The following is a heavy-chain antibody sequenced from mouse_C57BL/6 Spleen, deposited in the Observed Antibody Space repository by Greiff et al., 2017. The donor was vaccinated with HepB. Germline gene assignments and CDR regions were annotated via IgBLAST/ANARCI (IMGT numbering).Heavy chain of an antibody. CDR2: INPGSGGT. Sequence: VQLQQSGAELVRPGTSVKVSCKASGYAFTNYLIEWVKQRPGQGLEWIGVINPGSGGTNYNEKFKGTATLTADKSSSTAYMQLSSLTSEYSAVSFCARDYGSSYSGYFDVWGTGTTVTVSS. CDR3: ARDYGSSYSGYFDV. D-gene: IGHD1-1*01. CDR1: GYAFTNYL. J-gene: IGHJ1*03. V-gene: IGHV1-54*01.